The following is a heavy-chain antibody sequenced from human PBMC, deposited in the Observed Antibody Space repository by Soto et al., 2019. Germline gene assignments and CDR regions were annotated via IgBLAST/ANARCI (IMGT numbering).Heavy chain of an antibody. CDR2: ISYDGSNK. CDR3: AKEEGIGCSCYSEYYFDY. CDR1: GFTFSSYG. V-gene: IGHV3-30*18. J-gene: IGHJ4*02. D-gene: IGHD2-15*01. Sequence: QVQLVESGGGVVQPGRSLRLSCAASGFTFSSYGMHWVRQAPGKGLEWVAVISYDGSNKYYADSVKGRFTISRDNSKNTLYLQRNSLRAEDTAVYYCAKEEGIGCSCYSEYYFDYWVQGTLVTDST.